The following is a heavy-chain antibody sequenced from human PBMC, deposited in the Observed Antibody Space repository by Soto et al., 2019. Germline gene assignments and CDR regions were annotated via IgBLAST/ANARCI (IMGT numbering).Heavy chain of an antibody. CDR3: ARDWSETGTTPLWFDP. Sequence: GSLSLSCAASGFTFSSYGMHWVRQAPGKGLEWVAVIWYDGSNKYYADSVKGRFTISRDNSKNTLYLQMNSLRAEDTAVYYCARDWSETGTTPLWFDPWGQGTLVTVSS. D-gene: IGHD1-7*01. CDR2: IWYDGSNK. CDR1: GFTFSSYG. V-gene: IGHV3-33*01. J-gene: IGHJ5*02.